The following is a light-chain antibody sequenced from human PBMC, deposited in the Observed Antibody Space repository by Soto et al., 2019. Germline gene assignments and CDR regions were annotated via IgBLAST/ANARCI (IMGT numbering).Light chain of an antibody. J-gene: IGLJ1*01. CDR2: GNS. CDR3: QSYDSSLSGVHYV. CDR1: SSNIGAGYD. Sequence: QSVLTQPPSVSGAPGQRVTISCTGSSSNIGAGYDVHWYQQLPGTAPKLLIYGNSNRPSGFPDRFSGSKSGTSASLAITGLQAEDEADYYCQSYDSSLSGVHYVFGTGTKVTVL. V-gene: IGLV1-40*01.